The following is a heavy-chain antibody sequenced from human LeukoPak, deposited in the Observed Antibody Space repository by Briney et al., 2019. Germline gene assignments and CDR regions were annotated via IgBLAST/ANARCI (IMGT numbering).Heavy chain of an antibody. CDR2: INSDGSST. CDR3: ARGGYSGYVGEYGWFDP. J-gene: IGHJ5*02. CDR1: GFTFSSYW. Sequence: GGSLRPSCAASGFTFSSYWMHWVRQAPGKGLVWVSRINSDGSSTSYADSAKGRFTISRDNAKNTLYLQMNSLRAEDTAVYYCARGGYSGYVGEYGWFDPWAREPWSPSPQ. D-gene: IGHD5-12*01. V-gene: IGHV3-74*01.